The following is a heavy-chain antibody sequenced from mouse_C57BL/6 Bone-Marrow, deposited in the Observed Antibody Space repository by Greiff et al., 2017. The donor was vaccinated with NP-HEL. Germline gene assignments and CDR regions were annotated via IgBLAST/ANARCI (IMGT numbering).Heavy chain of an antibody. CDR3: ARRGYGYGLWYFDV. J-gene: IGHJ1*03. Sequence: VQLQQSGPELVKPGASVKISCKASGYSFTGYYMNWVKQSPEKSLEWIGEINPSTGGTTYNQKFKAKATLTVDKSSSTAYMQLKSLTSEDSAVYYCARRGYGYGLWYFDVWGTGTTVTVSS. V-gene: IGHV1-42*01. CDR2: INPSTGGT. CDR1: GYSFTGYY. D-gene: IGHD2-2*01.